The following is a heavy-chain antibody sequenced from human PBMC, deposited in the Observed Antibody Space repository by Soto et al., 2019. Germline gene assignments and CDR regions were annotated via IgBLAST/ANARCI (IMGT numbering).Heavy chain of an antibody. D-gene: IGHD3-22*01. CDR1: GGSISSSNW. CDR2: IYHSGST. V-gene: IGHV4-4*02. CDR3: ARDSSGTSCGCAFEI. J-gene: IGHJ3*02. Sequence: QVQLQESGPGLVKPSGTLSLTCAVSGGSISSSNWWSWVRQPPGKGLEWIGEIYHSGSTNYNPSLKSRVTRSVDKSKNHFSLKLSSVTAADTAVYYCARDSSGTSCGCAFEIWGQGTMVTVSS.